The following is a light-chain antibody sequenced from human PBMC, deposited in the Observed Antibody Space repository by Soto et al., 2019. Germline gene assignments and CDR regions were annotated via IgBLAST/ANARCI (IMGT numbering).Light chain of an antibody. V-gene: IGLV2-14*01. J-gene: IGLJ1*01. CDR3: SSYTSSSTRV. Sequence: QSALTQPASVSGSPGQSITISCTGTSSDVGSYNYVSWYQHHPGKAPELMIFEVSNRPSGVSHRFSGSKSGNTASLTISGLQTEDEGDYYCSSYTSSSTRVFGTGTKVTVL. CDR2: EVS. CDR1: SSDVGSYNY.